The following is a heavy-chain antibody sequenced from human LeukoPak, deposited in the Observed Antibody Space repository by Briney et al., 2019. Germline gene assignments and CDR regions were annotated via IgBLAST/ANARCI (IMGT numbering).Heavy chain of an antibody. D-gene: IGHD4-23*01. CDR1: GFTFSSYA. V-gene: IGHV3-23*01. Sequence: GGSLRLSCAASGFTFSSYAMNWVRQAPGKGLEWVSGISASGGSTYYADSVKGRFTISRDNSKNTLYLQMNSLRAEDTAIYYCAKDATTVVTFFDYWGQETLVTVSS. CDR2: ISASGGST. CDR3: AKDATTVVTFFDY. J-gene: IGHJ4*02.